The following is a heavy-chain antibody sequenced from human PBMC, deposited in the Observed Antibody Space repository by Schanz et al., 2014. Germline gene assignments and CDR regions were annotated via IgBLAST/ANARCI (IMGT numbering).Heavy chain of an antibody. D-gene: IGHD6-25*01. CDR3: ARDGRKYSSGTLDYFDN. CDR2: ISGSGDDT. Sequence: EVQLGESGGGLVQPGGSLRLSCAASGFTVSNNYMSWVRQPPGKGLEWVSVISGSGDDTYYADSVKGRFTISRDNSKNTLYLHMNSLRVEDTAIYYCARDGRKYSSGTLDYFDNWGQGTLVTVSS. J-gene: IGHJ4*02. V-gene: IGHV3-23*04. CDR1: GFTVSNNY.